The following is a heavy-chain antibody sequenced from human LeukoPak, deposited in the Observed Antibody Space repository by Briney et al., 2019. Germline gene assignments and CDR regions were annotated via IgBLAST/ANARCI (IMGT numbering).Heavy chain of an antibody. CDR1: GGTFSSYA. Sequence: SVTVSCKASGGTFSSYAISWVRQAPGQGLEWMGGIIPIFGTANYAQKFQGRVTITADESTSTAYMELSSLRSEDTAVYYCARDRGGLLNWFDPWGQGTLVTVSS. V-gene: IGHV1-69*13. J-gene: IGHJ5*02. D-gene: IGHD2-8*02. CDR3: ARDRGGLLNWFDP. CDR2: IIPIFGTA.